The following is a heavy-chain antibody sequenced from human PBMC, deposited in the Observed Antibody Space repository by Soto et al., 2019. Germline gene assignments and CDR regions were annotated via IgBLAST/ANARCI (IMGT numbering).Heavy chain of an antibody. V-gene: IGHV3-30-3*01. Sequence: GGSLRLSCAASGFTFSSYAMHWVRQAPGKGLEWVAVISYDGSNKYYADSVKGRFTISRDNSKNTLYLQMNSLRAEDTAVYYCARDLGYSSSPYYYYGMDVWGQGTTVTVSS. CDR2: ISYDGSNK. J-gene: IGHJ6*02. CDR3: ARDLGYSSSPYYYYGMDV. D-gene: IGHD6-13*01. CDR1: GFTFSSYA.